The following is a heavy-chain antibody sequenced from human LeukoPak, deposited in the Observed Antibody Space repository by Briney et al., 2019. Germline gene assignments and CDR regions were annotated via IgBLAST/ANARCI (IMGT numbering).Heavy chain of an antibody. CDR1: GFTFSSYA. CDR3: AKDSAIVVVTAILDY. CDR2: ISGSGGST. J-gene: IGHJ4*02. V-gene: IGHV3-23*01. Sequence: GGSLRLSCAASGFTFSSYAMSWVRQAPGKGLEWVSAISGSGGSTYYADSVKGRFTISRDNFKNTLYLQMNSLRAEDTAVYYCAKDSAIVVVTAILDYWGQGTLVTVSS. D-gene: IGHD2-21*02.